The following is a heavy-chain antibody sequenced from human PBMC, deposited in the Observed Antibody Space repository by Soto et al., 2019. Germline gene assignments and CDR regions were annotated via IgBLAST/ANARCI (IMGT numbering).Heavy chain of an antibody. Sequence: EEQLVESGGDLVQPGGSLRLSCAASGFTVSNNYMSWVRQAPGKGLEWVSLIYSGGSTYYAGSVKGRFTISRDSSKNTLYLQMNSLRAEDTGMYNCAAYSHKGYWGQGTLVTVSS. CDR3: AAYSHKGY. V-gene: IGHV3-66*01. D-gene: IGHD3-16*01. CDR1: GFTVSNNY. J-gene: IGHJ4*02. CDR2: IYSGGST.